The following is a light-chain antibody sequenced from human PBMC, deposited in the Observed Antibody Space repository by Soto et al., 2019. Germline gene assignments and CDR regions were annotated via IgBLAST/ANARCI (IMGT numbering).Light chain of an antibody. Sequence: QSALTQPPSVSGSPGQSVTISCTGTSSDVGSYNRVSWHQQPPGTAPKLMIYEVSNRPSGVPDRFSGSKSGNTASLTISGLQAEDEADYYCSSYTSRSTDVFGTGTKLTVL. CDR3: SSYTSRSTDV. J-gene: IGLJ1*01. CDR2: EVS. CDR1: SSDVGSYNR. V-gene: IGLV2-18*02.